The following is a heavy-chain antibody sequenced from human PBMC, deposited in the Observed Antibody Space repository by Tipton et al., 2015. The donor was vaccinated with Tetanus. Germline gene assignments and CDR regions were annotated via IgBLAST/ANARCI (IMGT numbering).Heavy chain of an antibody. V-gene: IGHV3-66*01. D-gene: IGHD2-8*01. CDR3: ARVPGVL. CDR2: MYSGGGT. Sequence: SLRLSCAASEFTVSNNYMSWVRQAPGKGLEWVSFMYSGGGTYYADSVKGRFTISRDKSKSTLYLQMNSLRVEDTAVYYCARVPGVLWGQGTTVIVSS. CDR1: EFTVSNNY. J-gene: IGHJ6*02.